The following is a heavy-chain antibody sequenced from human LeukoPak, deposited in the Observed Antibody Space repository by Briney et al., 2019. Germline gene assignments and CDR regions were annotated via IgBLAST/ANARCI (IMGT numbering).Heavy chain of an antibody. J-gene: IGHJ4*02. CDR2: IIPIFGTA. CDR3: ASLTNGYGGYVDY. D-gene: IGHD5-12*01. CDR1: GSTFSSYA. V-gene: IGHV1-69*05. Sequence: SSVKVSCKASGSTFSSYAISWVRQAPGQGLEWMGGIIPIFGTANYAQKFQGRVTITTDESTSTAYMELSSLRSEDTAVYYCASLTNGYGGYVDYGGQGTLVTVSS.